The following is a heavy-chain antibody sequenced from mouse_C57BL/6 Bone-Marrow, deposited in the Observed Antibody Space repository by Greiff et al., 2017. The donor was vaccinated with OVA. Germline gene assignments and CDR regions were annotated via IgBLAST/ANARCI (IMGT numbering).Heavy chain of an antibody. V-gene: IGHV1-9*01. Sequence: QVQLQQSGAELMKPGASVKLSCKATGYTFTGYWIEWVKQRPGHGLEWIGEILPGSGSTNYNEKFKGKATLTADKSSSTAYMELRSLTSEDSAVYFCARDDYDGAWFAYWGQGTLVTVSA. J-gene: IGHJ3*01. D-gene: IGHD2-4*01. CDR1: GYTFTGYW. CDR2: ILPGSGST. CDR3: ARDDYDGAWFAY.